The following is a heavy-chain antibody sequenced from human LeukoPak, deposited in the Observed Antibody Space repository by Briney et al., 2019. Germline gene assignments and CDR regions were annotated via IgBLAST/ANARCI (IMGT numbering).Heavy chain of an antibody. CDR3: AKTLVGDRNYYYYMDV. V-gene: IGHV3-30*02. CDR1: GCTFSSYG. D-gene: IGHD3-16*01. Sequence: PGGSLGLSCAASGCTFSSYGMHWVRQAPGKGLEWVAFIRYDGSNKYYADSVKGRFTISRDNPKNTLYLQMNSLRAEDTAVYYCAKTLVGDRNYYYYMDVWGKGTTVTVSS. J-gene: IGHJ6*03. CDR2: IRYDGSNK.